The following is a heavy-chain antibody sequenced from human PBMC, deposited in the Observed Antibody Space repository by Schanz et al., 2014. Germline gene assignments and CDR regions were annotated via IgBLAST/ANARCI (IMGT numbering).Heavy chain of an antibody. J-gene: IGHJ4*02. V-gene: IGHV3-15*01. CDR3: TDGSAR. CDR1: GFSISFHW. D-gene: IGHD3-22*01. CDR2: FKSNVDGGTT. Sequence: EVQLVESGGGLVQPGGSLRLSCAASGFSISFHWMSWVRQAPGKGLEWVGRFKSNVDGGTTDYAAPVKGRFTISRDDSKNTLSLQMNSLKTEDTAVYYCTDGSARWGQGTLVTVSS.